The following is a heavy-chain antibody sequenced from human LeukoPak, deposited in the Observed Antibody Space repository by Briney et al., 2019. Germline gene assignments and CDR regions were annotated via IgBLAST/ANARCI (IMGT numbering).Heavy chain of an antibody. CDR3: AKRHSSGWSAEYYFDY. CDR2: MNPNSGNT. D-gene: IGHD6-19*01. CDR1: GYTFTSYD. Sequence: ASVKVSCKASGYTFTSYDINWVRQATGQGLEWIGWMNPNSGNTGYAQKFQGRVTITRNTSISTAYMELSSLRSEDTAVYYCAKRHSSGWSAEYYFDYWGQGTLVTVSS. V-gene: IGHV1-8*03. J-gene: IGHJ4*02.